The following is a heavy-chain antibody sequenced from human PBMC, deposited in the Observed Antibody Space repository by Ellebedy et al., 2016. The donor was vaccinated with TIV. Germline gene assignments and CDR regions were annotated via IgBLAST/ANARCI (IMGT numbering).Heavy chain of an antibody. J-gene: IGHJ4*02. CDR2: ISGSGGST. Sequence: PGGSLRLSCAASGFTFTSYVLTWVRQAPGKGLEWVSAISGSGGSTYYADSVKGRFTISSDNSKNTLSLQMNSLRAEDMAIYYCARGVGYYDTGGYLYWGQGTLVTVSS. CDR1: GFTFTSYV. CDR3: ARGVGYYDTGGYLY. D-gene: IGHD3-22*01. V-gene: IGHV3-23*01.